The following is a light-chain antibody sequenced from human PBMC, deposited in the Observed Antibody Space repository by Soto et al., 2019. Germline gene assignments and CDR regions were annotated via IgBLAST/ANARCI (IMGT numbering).Light chain of an antibody. V-gene: IGKV3-15*01. CDR1: QSVSSK. Sequence: EIVLTQSPATLSVSPGERATLSCRASQSVSSKLARYQQRPGQSPRLLIYGASTRATDIPARFSGSGSGTEFTLTISSLQSEDFAVYYCQQYKDWFSITFGQGTRLEIK. CDR3: QQYKDWFSIT. CDR2: GAS. J-gene: IGKJ5*01.